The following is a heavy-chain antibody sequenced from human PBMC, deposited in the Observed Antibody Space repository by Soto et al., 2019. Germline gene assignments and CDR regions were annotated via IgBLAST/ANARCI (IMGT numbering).Heavy chain of an antibody. V-gene: IGHV3-30-3*01. Sequence: PGGSLRLSCAASGFTFSSCAMHWVRQAPGKGLEWVAVISYDGSNKYYADSVKGRFTISRDNSKNTLYLQMNSLRAEDTAVYYCARDWTVPAWGQGTLVTVSS. D-gene: IGHD2-2*01. CDR2: ISYDGSNK. J-gene: IGHJ4*02. CDR1: GFTFSSCA. CDR3: ARDWTVPA.